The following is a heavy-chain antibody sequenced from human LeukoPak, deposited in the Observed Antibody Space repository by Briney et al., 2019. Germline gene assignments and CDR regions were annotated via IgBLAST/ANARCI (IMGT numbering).Heavy chain of an antibody. V-gene: IGHV4-34*01. D-gene: IGHD2-15*01. CDR3: ARVRGYCSGGSCYTNYYYYYYMDV. CDR1: GGSFSGYY. Sequence: TTSETLSLTCAVYGGSFSGYYWSWIRQPPGKGLEWIGEINHSGSTNYNPSLKSRVTISVDTSKNQFSLKLSSVTAADTAVYYCARVRGYCSGGSCYTNYYYYYYMDVWGKGTTVTISS. CDR2: INHSGST. J-gene: IGHJ6*03.